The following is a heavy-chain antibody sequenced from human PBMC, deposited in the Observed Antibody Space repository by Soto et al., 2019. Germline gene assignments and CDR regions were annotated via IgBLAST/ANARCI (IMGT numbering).Heavy chain of an antibody. J-gene: IGHJ6*02. Sequence: EVQLLESGGGLVQPGGSLRLSCAASGFTFSSYTMSWVRQAPGKGLEWVSTISGSGGSTYYADSVKGRFTISRDNSKNTLYLQLNSLRAEDTAVYYCARDGSCGGDCYLNGMDVWGQGTTVTVSS. CDR3: ARDGSCGGDCYLNGMDV. V-gene: IGHV3-23*01. D-gene: IGHD2-21*02. CDR2: ISGSGGST. CDR1: GFTFSSYT.